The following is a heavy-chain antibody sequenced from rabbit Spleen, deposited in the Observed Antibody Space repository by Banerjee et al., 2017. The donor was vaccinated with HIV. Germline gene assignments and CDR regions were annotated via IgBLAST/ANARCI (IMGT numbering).Heavy chain of an antibody. CDR3: ARDIYGASGGYDL. D-gene: IGHD1-1*01. CDR2: IGSGSSGSI. V-gene: IGHV1S45*01. J-gene: IGHJ3*01. Sequence: QEQLVESGGGLVQPEGSLTLTCTASGFSFSSGYYMCWVRQAPGKGLEWIACIGSGSSGSIYYASWAKGRFTITRSTSLNTVTLQLNSLTAADMATYFCARDIYGASGGYDLWGQGTLVTVS. CDR1: GFSFSSGYY.